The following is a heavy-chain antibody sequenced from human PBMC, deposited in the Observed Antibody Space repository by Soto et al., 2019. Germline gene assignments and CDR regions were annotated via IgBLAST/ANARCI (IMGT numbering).Heavy chain of an antibody. CDR1: GYTFISHG. CDR3: ARVSSSIVVVPDYGMDV. D-gene: IGHD2-15*01. J-gene: IGHJ6*02. Sequence: QVQLVQSGVEVKKPGASVKVSCKASGYTFISHGISWVRQAPGQGLEWMGWISGKNGNTNYAQKLQGRVTLTTDTPTRTAYRELRSVRSDDTAVYYCARVSSSIVVVPDYGMDVWGQGTTVTVSS. V-gene: IGHV1-18*04. CDR2: ISGKNGNT.